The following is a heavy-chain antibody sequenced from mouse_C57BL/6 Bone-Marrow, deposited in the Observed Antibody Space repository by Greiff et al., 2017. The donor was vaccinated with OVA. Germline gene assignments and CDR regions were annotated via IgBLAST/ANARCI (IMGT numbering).Heavy chain of an antibody. CDR1: GYSFTGYY. D-gene: IGHD2-1*01. CDR2: INPSTGGT. V-gene: IGHV1-42*01. J-gene: IGHJ2*01. CDR3: ARRAIYYGVFDY. Sequence: EVQGVESGPELVKPGASVKISCKASGYSFTGYYMNWVKQSPEKSLEWIGEINPSTGGTTYNQKFKAKATLTVDKSSSTAYMQLKSLTSEDSAVYYCARRAIYYGVFDYWGQGTTLTVSS.